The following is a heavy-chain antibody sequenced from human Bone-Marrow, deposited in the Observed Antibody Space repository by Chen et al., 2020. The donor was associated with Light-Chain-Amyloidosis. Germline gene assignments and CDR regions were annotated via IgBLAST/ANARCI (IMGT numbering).Heavy chain of an antibody. D-gene: IGHD5-18*01. CDR3: AQLYSYGRPFKH. J-gene: IGHJ4*02. Sequence: VRLVESRGGVVRPGGSLRLPCTVPGFVFTTYGFQWVGQAPGKGLEWVSFVRFDGSDKYYADSVKGRFTISRDDSKNTLYLQMNSLRPEDTAVYYCAQLYSYGRPFKHWGQGTLVSVSS. CDR2: VRFDGSDK. V-gene: IGHV3-30*02. CDR1: GFVFTTYG.